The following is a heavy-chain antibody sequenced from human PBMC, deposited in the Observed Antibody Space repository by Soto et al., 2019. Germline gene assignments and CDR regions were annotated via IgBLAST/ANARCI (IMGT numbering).Heavy chain of an antibody. CDR1: GYTFTSYG. V-gene: IGHV1-18*01. D-gene: IGHD3-3*01. Sequence: ASVKVSCKASGYTFTSYGISWVRRPLVQGLVWMVLISAYNGNTNYAQKLQGRVTMTTDTSTSIAYMELRSLRSDVTAVYYCARVRGRLDFWSGPGAFDIWGQGTMVTVSS. CDR2: ISAYNGNT. J-gene: IGHJ3*02. CDR3: ARVRGRLDFWSGPGAFDI.